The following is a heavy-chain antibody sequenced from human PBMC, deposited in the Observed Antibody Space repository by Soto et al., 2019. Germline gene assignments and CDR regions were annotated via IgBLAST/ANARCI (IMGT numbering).Heavy chain of an antibody. D-gene: IGHD5-12*01. CDR2: IYYSGST. J-gene: IGHJ4*02. CDR1: GGSISSYY. V-gene: IGHV4-59*01. CDR3: ARDSKRGYSGYDKLDY. Sequence: SETLSLTCTVSGGSISSYYWSWIRQPPGKGLEWVGYIYYSGSTNSNPSLKSRVTISVDTSKNQFSLKLSSVTAADTAVYYCARDSKRGYSGYDKLDYWGQGTLVTVSS.